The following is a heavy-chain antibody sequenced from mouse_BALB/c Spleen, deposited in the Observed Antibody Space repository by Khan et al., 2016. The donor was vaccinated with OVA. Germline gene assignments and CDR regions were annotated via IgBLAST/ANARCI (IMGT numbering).Heavy chain of an antibody. CDR1: GYSITSGYA. CDR3: ARGIYYGYYFDY. Sequence: EVQLQESGPGLVKPSQSLSLTCTVTGYSITSGYAWNWIRQFPGNKLEWMGYISYSGVTSYNPSLKSRISITRDTSKNQFFLQLNSLTTEDTATDYGARGIYYGYYFDYGGQGTTLTVSS. D-gene: IGHD1-1*01. CDR2: ISYSGVT. J-gene: IGHJ2*01. V-gene: IGHV3-2*02.